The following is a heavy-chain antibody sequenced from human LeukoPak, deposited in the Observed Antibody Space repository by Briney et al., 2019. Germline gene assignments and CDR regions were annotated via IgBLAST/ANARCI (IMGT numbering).Heavy chain of an antibody. CDR3: ARDPGGSGN. D-gene: IGHD3-10*01. CDR2: ISSSSSYI. Sequence: KPGGSLRLSCAASGLTFSSYNMNWVRHAPGKGLEWVSSISSSSSYIYYADSVKGRFTISRDNAATSLYLQLNSLRAEDTAVYYCARDPGGSGNWGQGTLVTVSS. V-gene: IGHV3-21*01. J-gene: IGHJ4*02. CDR1: GLTFSSYN.